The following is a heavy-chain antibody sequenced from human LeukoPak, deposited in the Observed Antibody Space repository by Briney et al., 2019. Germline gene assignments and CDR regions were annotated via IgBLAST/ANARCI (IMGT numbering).Heavy chain of an antibody. CDR3: ARPHYGSGGYYTYFDY. CDR2: IYYSGST. CDR1: GGSISSSSYY. J-gene: IGHJ4*02. Sequence: SETLSLTCTVSGGSISSSSYYWGWIRQPPGKGLEWIGSIYYSGSTYYNPSLKSRVTISVDTSKNQFPLKLSSVTAADTAVYYCARPHYGSGGYYTYFDYWGQGTLVTVSS. D-gene: IGHD3-10*01. V-gene: IGHV4-39*01.